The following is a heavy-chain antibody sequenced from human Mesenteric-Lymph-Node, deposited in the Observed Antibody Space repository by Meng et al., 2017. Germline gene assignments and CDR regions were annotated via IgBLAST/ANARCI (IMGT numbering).Heavy chain of an antibody. CDR2: VNAASGNT. D-gene: IGHD2-21*02. Sequence: QVQLVQSGAEVKNPGASVKVSCKTSGYSFTTYGIHWVRQAPGQSLEWMGWVNAASGNTRYSQKFQDRVTINRDTSASSAYMEVSSLRSEDTAVYYCAKSSLHAGTLYFDSRVQGTLVTVSS. V-gene: IGHV1-3*01. CDR3: AKSSLHAGTLYFDS. J-gene: IGHJ4*02. CDR1: GYSFTTYG.